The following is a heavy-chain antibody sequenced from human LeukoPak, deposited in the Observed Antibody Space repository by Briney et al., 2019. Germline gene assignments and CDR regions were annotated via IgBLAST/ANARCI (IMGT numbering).Heavy chain of an antibody. CDR1: GFLLTNNA. CDR3: ARGRQWLHDY. V-gene: IGHV1-3*04. J-gene: IGHJ4*02. CDR2: ISNGDGNT. Sequence: ASVKVSCKASGFLLTNNAVHWVRQAPGEGFGWMAWISNGDGNTGYSQKFKGRVIITRDTSTSTVYMELSNLRSEDTAVYYCARGRQWLHDYWGQGTLVTVSS. D-gene: IGHD6-19*01.